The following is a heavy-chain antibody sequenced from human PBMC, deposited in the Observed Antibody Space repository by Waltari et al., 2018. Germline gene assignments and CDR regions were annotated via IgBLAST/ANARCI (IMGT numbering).Heavy chain of an antibody. J-gene: IGHJ4*02. D-gene: IGHD5-12*01. CDR2: ISIISDTI. Sequence: EVQLVESGGGLVQPGGSLRLSCAASGFTFSSYSMNWVRQAPGKGLEWVSYISIISDTIHYADSVEGRFTISRDNAKNALYLQMYSLRAEDTAVYYCARDGSSGYDSDYWGQGALVTVSS. CDR1: GFTFSSYS. CDR3: ARDGSSGYDSDY. V-gene: IGHV3-48*01.